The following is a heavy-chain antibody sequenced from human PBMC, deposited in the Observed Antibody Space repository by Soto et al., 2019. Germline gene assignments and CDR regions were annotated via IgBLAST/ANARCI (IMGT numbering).Heavy chain of an antibody. CDR2: ISSSSSYT. V-gene: IGHV3-11*05. D-gene: IGHD3-10*01. CDR3: AKDKDRELLWFGELGTDY. CDR1: GFXFSDYY. J-gene: IGHJ4*02. Sequence: GGSLXLSCAASGFXFSDYYMSWIRQAPGKGLEWVSYISSSSSYTNYADSVKGRFTISRDNAKNSLYLQMNSLRAEDTAVYYCAKDKDRELLWFGELGTDYWGQGTLVTVSS.